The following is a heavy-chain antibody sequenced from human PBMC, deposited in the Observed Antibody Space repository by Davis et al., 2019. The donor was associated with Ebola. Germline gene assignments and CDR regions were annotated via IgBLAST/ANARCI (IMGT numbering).Heavy chain of an antibody. D-gene: IGHD5-12*01. V-gene: IGHV3-72*01. J-gene: IGHJ6*02. Sequence: GESLKISCAASGFTFSDHYMDWVRQAPGKGLEWVGRTRNKANSYTTEYAASVKGRFTISRDDSKNSLYLQMNSLKTEDTAVYYCAREGMRVDIVATNSYYYYYGMDVWGQGTTVTVSS. CDR1: GFTFSDHY. CDR2: TRNKANSYTT. CDR3: AREGMRVDIVATNSYYYYYGMDV.